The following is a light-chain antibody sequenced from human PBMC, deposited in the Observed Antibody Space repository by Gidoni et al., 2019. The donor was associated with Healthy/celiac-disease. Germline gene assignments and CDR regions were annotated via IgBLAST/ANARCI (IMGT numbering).Light chain of an antibody. CDR1: QSVSSSY. CDR2: GAS. CDR3: QQYGSSPT. Sequence: EIVLTQSPGTLSLYPGERATLSCRASQSVSSSYLAWYQQKPGQAPRLLIYGASSRATGIPDRFSGSGSGTDFTLTISRLDPEDFAVYYCQQYGSSPTFGQGTKLEIK. J-gene: IGKJ2*01. V-gene: IGKV3-20*01.